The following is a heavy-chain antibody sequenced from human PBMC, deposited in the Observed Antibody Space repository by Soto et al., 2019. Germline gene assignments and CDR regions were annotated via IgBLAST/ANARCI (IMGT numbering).Heavy chain of an antibody. D-gene: IGHD5-12*01. V-gene: IGHV3-21*01. J-gene: IGHJ4*02. Sequence: ESGGGLGKRGGSLRLSCAASGFTFSTHAMHWVRQAPGKGLEWVSSIDSSSGHIYYADSVKGRFTISRDNAKNSLYLQMNSLRVDDTAVYFCARDFWDMRVPTDVYFDHWGQGSLVTVSS. CDR2: IDSSSGHI. CDR3: ARDFWDMRVPTDVYFDH. CDR1: GFTFSTHA.